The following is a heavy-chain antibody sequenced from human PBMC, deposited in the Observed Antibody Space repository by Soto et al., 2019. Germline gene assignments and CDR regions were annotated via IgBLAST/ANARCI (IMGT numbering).Heavy chain of an antibody. J-gene: IGHJ4*02. CDR3: ARLHYGGNYYFDY. Sequence: SVKVSCKASGGTFSSYAISWVRQAPGQGLEWMGGIIPIFGTANYAQKFQGRVTITADESTSTAYMELSSLRSEDTAVYYCARLHYGGNYYFDYWGQGTLVTVSS. V-gene: IGHV1-69*13. CDR2: IIPIFGTA. CDR1: GGTFSSYA. D-gene: IGHD4-17*01.